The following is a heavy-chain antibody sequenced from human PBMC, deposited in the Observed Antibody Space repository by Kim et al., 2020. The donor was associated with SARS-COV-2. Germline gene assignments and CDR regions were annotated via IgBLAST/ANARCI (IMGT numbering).Heavy chain of an antibody. V-gene: IGHV3-21*01. CDR3: ARAQGDDYGWWSYREGGAFDN. J-gene: IGHJ3*02. CDR1: GFTSGSYT. D-gene: IGHD3-16*02. Sequence: GGSLRLSCAASGFTSGSYTMNWVRQAPGKALEWVSSISSSSSYIYYADSVKGRFTISRDNAKNSLYLQMNSLRAEDTAVYYCARAQGDDYGWWSYREGGAFDNWGQGTMVTVSS. CDR2: ISSSSSYI.